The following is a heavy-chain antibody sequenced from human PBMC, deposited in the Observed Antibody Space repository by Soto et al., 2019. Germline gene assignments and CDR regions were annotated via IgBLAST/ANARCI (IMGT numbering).Heavy chain of an antibody. CDR2: ISSSGSTI. V-gene: IGHV3-11*01. D-gene: IGHD4-17*01. J-gene: IGHJ4*02. CDR3: ARDPSDYGGNSDY. CDR1: GFTFSDYY. Sequence: QVQLVESGGGLVKPGGFLRLSSAASGFTFSDYYMSWIRQAPGKGLEYVSYISSSGSTIDYADSGKVRFTISRDNAKNSLYLQMNSLRAEDTAVYYCARDPSDYGGNSDYWGQGTLVTVSS.